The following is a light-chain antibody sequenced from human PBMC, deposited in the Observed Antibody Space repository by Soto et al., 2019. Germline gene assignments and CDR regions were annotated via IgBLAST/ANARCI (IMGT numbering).Light chain of an antibody. CDR3: AAWDDSLSGVV. J-gene: IGLJ3*02. CDR1: SSNLGSNF. V-gene: IGLV1-47*01. Sequence: QTVVTQPPSASGTPGQRVTISCSGSSSNLGSNFVYWYQQLPGAAPKLLISRNNERPSGVPDRFSGSKSGTSASLAISGLRSEDEADYHCAAWDDSLSGVVFGGGTKLT. CDR2: RNN.